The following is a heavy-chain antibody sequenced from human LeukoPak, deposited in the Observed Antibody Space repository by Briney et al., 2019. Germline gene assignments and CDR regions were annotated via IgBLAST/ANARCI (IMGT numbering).Heavy chain of an antibody. V-gene: IGHV1-46*01. Sequence: ASVKVSCKASGYTFTSFYMHWVRQAPGQGLEWMGIISPTGGSTSYAQKFQGRVTMTRDTSTSTVYMELSSLRSEDTAVYYCATERLVGTTYYGMDVWGQGTTVTVSS. CDR1: GYTFTSFY. J-gene: IGHJ6*02. D-gene: IGHD6-6*01. CDR3: ATERLVGTTYYGMDV. CDR2: ISPTGGST.